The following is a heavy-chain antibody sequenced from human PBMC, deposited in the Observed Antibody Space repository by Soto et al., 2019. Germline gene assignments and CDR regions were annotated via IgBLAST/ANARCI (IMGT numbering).Heavy chain of an antibody. CDR3: ARGSQNFWMREDAFDI. CDR1: GFSFSTYS. Sequence: EVQLVESGGGQVKPGGSLRLSCAASGFSFSTYSMNWVSQAPGKGLEWVSSIHSSSRYIYYADSVKGRFTISRDNAKNSLFLQMSSLRAEDTAVYYCARGSQNFWMREDAFDIWGQGTMVSVSS. D-gene: IGHD3-3*01. CDR2: IHSSSRYI. V-gene: IGHV3-21*01. J-gene: IGHJ3*02.